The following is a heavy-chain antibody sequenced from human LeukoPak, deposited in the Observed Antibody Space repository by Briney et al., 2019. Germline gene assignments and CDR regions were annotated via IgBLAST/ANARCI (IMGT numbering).Heavy chain of an antibody. CDR1: GGSISSSSYY. CDR2: IYYSGST. J-gene: IGHJ4*02. D-gene: IGHD1-26*01. CDR3: ARFNSGSYQHYFDC. V-gene: IGHV4-39*07. Sequence: SETLSLTYTVSGGSISSSSYYWGWIRQPPGKGPEWSGSIYYSGSTYYNPSHKSRVSISIDTSKNQFSLKLSSVTAADTAVYYCARFNSGSYQHYFDCWGQGTLVTVSS.